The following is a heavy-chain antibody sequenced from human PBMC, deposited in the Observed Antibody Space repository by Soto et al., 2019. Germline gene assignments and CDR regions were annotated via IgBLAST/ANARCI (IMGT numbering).Heavy chain of an antibody. J-gene: IGHJ6*02. V-gene: IGHV3-13*01. CDR3: ARVAPAGIDDYYYYGMDV. CDR2: IGTAGDT. CDR1: GFTFSSYD. D-gene: IGHD2-2*01. Sequence: GGSLRLSCAASGFTFSSYDMHWVRQATGKGLEWVSAIGTAGDTYYPGSVKGRFTISRENAKNSLYLQMNSLRAEDTAVYYCARVAPAGIDDYYYYGMDVWGQGTTVTVSS.